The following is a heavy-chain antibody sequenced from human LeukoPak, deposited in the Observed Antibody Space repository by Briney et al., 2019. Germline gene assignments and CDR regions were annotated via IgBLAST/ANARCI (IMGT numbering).Heavy chain of an antibody. CDR3: ARVYDILPSYFDH. D-gene: IGHD3-9*01. V-gene: IGHV4-34*01. CDR2: INHSGST. J-gene: IGHJ4*02. CDR1: GGSFSGYY. Sequence: SETLSLTCAVYGGSFSGYYWSWTRQPPGKGLEWIGEINHSGSTNYNPSLKSRVTISVDTSKNQFSLKLSSVTAADTAVYYCARVYDILPSYFDHWGQGTLVTVSS.